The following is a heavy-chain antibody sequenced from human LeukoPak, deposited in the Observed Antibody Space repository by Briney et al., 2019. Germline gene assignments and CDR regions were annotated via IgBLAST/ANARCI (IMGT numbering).Heavy chain of an antibody. CDR1: GFTFSSYS. CDR3: AREEYSSSWWDAFDI. Sequence: GGSLRLSCAASGFTFSSYSMNWVRQAPGKGLEWVSSISSSSSYIYYADSVKGRFTISSDNAKNSLYLQMNSLRAEDTAVYYCAREEYSSSWWDAFDIWGQGTMVTVSS. J-gene: IGHJ3*02. CDR2: ISSSSSYI. D-gene: IGHD6-13*01. V-gene: IGHV3-21*01.